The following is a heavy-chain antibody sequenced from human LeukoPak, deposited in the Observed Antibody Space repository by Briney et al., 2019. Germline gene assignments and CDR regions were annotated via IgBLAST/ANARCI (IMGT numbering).Heavy chain of an antibody. CDR3: ARTGDATTTSIYYYYAMDV. D-gene: IGHD4-17*01. CDR1: GFSFSSYI. Sequence: GGSLRLSCAASGFSFSSYIMHWVRQAPGKGLEWVAVIWFDGSKEYYTDSVKGRFTISRDNSKDTVYLQVHSLRAEDTAVYYCARTGDATTTSIYYYYAMDVWGPGTTVTVSS. V-gene: IGHV3-33*01. CDR2: IWFDGSKE. J-gene: IGHJ6*02.